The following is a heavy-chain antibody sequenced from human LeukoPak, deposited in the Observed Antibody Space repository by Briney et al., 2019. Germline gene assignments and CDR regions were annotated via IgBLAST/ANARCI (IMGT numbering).Heavy chain of an antibody. CDR2: VSGSGGST. D-gene: IGHD3-22*01. V-gene: IGHV3-23*01. Sequence: PGGSLRLSCAASGFTFSSYAVSWVRQAPGKGLEWVSGVSGSGGSTDYADSVKGRFTISRDNSKNTLYLQMNSLRAEDTAVYYCAKDTNYYDSSGYNGDAFDVWGQGTMVTVSS. CDR1: GFTFSSYA. J-gene: IGHJ3*01. CDR3: AKDTNYYDSSGYNGDAFDV.